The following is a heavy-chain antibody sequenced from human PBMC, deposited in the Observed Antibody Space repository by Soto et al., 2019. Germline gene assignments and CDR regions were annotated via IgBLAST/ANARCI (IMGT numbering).Heavy chain of an antibody. J-gene: IGHJ6*02. CDR2: ISSSSSYI. V-gene: IGHV3-21*01. D-gene: IGHD3-9*01. CDR3: ARDQANYDILTGYYIDLCPLYYYYGMDV. Sequence: GGSLRLSCAASGFTFSSYSMNWVRQAPGKGLEWVSSISSSSSYIYYADSVKGRFTISRDNAMNSLYLQMNSLRAEDTAVYYCARDQANYDILTGYYIDLCPLYYYYGMDVWGQGTTVTVSS. CDR1: GFTFSSYS.